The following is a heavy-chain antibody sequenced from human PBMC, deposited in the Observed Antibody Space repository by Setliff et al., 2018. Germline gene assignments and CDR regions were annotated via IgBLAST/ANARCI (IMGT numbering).Heavy chain of an antibody. Sequence: SETLSLTCTVSGGSISTYYWSWIRQPPGKGLEWIGYVYYSGIANYSPSLKSRLTISVDTSKNQFSLNLTSVTAADTAVYYCARASVVHAIAVDNWGQGTLVTVSS. CDR2: VYYSGIA. D-gene: IGHD2-15*01. J-gene: IGHJ4*02. V-gene: IGHV4-59*08. CDR3: ARASVVHAIAVDN. CDR1: GGSISTYY.